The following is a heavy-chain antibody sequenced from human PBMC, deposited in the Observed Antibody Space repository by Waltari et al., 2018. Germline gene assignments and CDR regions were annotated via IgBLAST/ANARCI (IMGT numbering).Heavy chain of an antibody. Sequence: QVQLVESGGGVVQPGRSLRLPCAASGFTFSSYAMPWVRQAPGKGLGWVAVISYDGSNKYYADSVKGRFTISRDNSKNTLYLQMNSLRAEDTAVYYCARALIYSSSLGYWGQGTLVTVSS. CDR2: ISYDGSNK. CDR3: ARALIYSSSLGY. V-gene: IGHV3-30-3*01. D-gene: IGHD6-6*01. J-gene: IGHJ4*02. CDR1: GFTFSSYA.